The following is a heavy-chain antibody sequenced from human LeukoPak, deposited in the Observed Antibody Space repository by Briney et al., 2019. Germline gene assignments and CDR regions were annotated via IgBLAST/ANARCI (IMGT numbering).Heavy chain of an antibody. CDR3: ARDAAYDFRNPYRYFQH. CDR1: GFTFSSYW. D-gene: IGHD3-3*01. Sequence: GGSLRLSCAASGFTFSSYWMTWARQAPGKGLDWVGNIKQDGSETYYADSLKGRFTISRDNAKSALYLQMNSLRAEDTAVYYCARDAAYDFRNPYRYFQHWGQGTLVTVSS. V-gene: IGHV3-7*01. J-gene: IGHJ1*01. CDR2: IKQDGSET.